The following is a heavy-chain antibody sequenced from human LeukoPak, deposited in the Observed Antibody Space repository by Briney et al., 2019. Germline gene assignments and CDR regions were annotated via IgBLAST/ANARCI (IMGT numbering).Heavy chain of an antibody. CDR3: AKDSSGYLHFDI. J-gene: IGHJ3*02. CDR2: LSGSGGST. V-gene: IGHV3-23*01. Sequence: GGSLRLSCAASGFTFSSYAMSGVRQAPGKGVEWVSALSGSGGSTYSADCVKGWFTISRDNSKNTLYLQMNSLRAEDTAVYYCAKDSSGYLHFDIWGQGTMVTVSS. CDR1: GFTFSSYA. D-gene: IGHD3-22*01.